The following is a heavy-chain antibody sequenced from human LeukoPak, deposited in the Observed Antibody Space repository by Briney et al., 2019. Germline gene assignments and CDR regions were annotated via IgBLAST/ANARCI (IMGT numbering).Heavy chain of an antibody. Sequence: SETLSLTCAVYGGSFSGYYWSWIRQPPGKGLEWIGEINHSGSTNYNPSLKSRVTISVDTSKNQFSLKLSSVTAADTAVYYCARGLRYCSGGSCYRITDYYYYMDVWGKGTTVTISS. CDR1: GGSFSGYY. D-gene: IGHD2-15*01. CDR2: INHSGST. CDR3: ARGLRYCSGGSCYRITDYYYYMDV. V-gene: IGHV4-34*01. J-gene: IGHJ6*03.